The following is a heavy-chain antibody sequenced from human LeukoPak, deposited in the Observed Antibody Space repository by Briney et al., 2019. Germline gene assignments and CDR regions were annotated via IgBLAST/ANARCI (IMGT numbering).Heavy chain of an antibody. CDR2: IKEDGSDT. CDR1: GFTVSSNY. CDR3: ARVYGGSSCPEY. J-gene: IGHJ4*02. Sequence: GGSLRLSCAASGFTVSSNYMSWVRPAPGKGLEWLANIKEDGSDTYYVDSVKGRFTISRDNARNSLFLQMNSLRAEDTALYYCARVYGGSSCPEYWGQGTLVTVSS. V-gene: IGHV3-7*01. D-gene: IGHD6-13*01.